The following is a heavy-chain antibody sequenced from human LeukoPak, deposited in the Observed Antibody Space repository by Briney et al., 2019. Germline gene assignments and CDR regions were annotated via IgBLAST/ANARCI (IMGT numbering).Heavy chain of an antibody. CDR2: IKQDGSEK. J-gene: IGHJ4*02. D-gene: IGHD6-13*01. CDR1: GFTFSSYW. CDR3: ATYSSPDY. V-gene: IGHV3-7*01. Sequence: PGGSLRLSCAASGFTFSSYWMSWVRQAPGKGLEWVANIKQDGSEKYYVDSVKGRFTISRDNSKNTLYLQMNSLRVEDTAVYFCATYSSPDYWGQGTLVTVSS.